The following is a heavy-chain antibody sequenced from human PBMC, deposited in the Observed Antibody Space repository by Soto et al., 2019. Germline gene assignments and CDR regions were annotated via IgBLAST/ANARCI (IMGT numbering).Heavy chain of an antibody. Sequence: WLSLSLSCAAAGFTFSNAGSNWVRQAPGKGLEWVGRVKSKNDGGTTDFAAPVKGRFAISRDDSKNMVYLEMNSLQTEDTAIYYCTTDSYITSIIVRFDYWGHGALVTVSS. D-gene: IGHD3-22*01. J-gene: IGHJ4*01. V-gene: IGHV3-15*07. CDR2: VKSKNDGGTT. CDR3: TTDSYITSIIVRFDY. CDR1: GFTFSNAG.